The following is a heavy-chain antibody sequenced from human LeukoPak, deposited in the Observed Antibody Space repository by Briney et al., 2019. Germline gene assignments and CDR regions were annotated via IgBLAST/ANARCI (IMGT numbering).Heavy chain of an antibody. CDR2: IKQDGSEK. Sequence: GGSLRLSCAASGFTFSSYWVSWVRQAPGKGLEWVANIKQDGSEKYYVDSVKGRFTISRDNAKNSLYLQMNSLRAEDTAVYYCAADTDYYYMDVWGKGTTVTVSS. CDR3: AADTDYYYMDV. D-gene: IGHD5-18*01. J-gene: IGHJ6*03. V-gene: IGHV3-7*01. CDR1: GFTFSSYW.